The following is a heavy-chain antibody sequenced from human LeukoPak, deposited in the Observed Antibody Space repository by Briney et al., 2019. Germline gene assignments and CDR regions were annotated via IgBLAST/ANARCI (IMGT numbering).Heavy chain of an antibody. Sequence: SETLSLTCAVSGGSISSSNWWSWVRQPPGKGLEWIGEIYHTGSSNYNPSLKSRVTISVDKSKSQFSLELSSVTAADTAVYYCAIKDSGGSYNWFDPWGQGTLVTVSS. CDR3: AIKDSGGSYNWFDP. V-gene: IGHV4-4*02. J-gene: IGHJ5*02. D-gene: IGHD3-22*01. CDR1: GGSISSSNW. CDR2: IYHTGSS.